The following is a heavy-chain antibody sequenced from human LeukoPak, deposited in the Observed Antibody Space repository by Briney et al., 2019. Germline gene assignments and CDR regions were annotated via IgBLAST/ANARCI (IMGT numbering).Heavy chain of an antibody. V-gene: IGHV3-33*01. CDR2: IWYDASNK. D-gene: IGHD3-10*01. J-gene: IGHJ5*02. CDR1: GFTFSSYG. Sequence: GRSLRLSCAASGFTFSSYGMLCVRQAPGKGLEWVAVIWYDASNKYYADSVKGRFTISRDNAKNSLYLQMNSLRAEDTAVYYCARDGDRGADNWFDPWGQGTLVTVSS. CDR3: ARDGDRGADNWFDP.